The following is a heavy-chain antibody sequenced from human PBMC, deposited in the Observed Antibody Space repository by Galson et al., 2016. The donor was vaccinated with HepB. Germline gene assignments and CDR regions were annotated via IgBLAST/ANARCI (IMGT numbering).Heavy chain of an antibody. CDR3: AHISLGLRAVWSYYFDY. V-gene: IGHV2-5*02. CDR1: GFSLNTSGVG. CDR2: IFWDDDK. D-gene: IGHD2-2*01. Sequence: PALVKPTQTLTLTCTFSGFSLNTSGVGVGWIRQPPGKALEWLALIFWDDDKRYSPSLKSRLTLTKDTSRTQVVLTMTNMDPVDTATYYCAHISLGLRAVWSYYFDYWGQGTLVTVSS. J-gene: IGHJ4*02.